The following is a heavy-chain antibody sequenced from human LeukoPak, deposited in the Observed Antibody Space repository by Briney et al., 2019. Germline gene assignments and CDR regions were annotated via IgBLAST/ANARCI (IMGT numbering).Heavy chain of an antibody. D-gene: IGHD6-13*01. CDR1: GFTFSSYA. CDR2: ISYDGSNK. J-gene: IGHJ4*02. CDR3: ASDSSSWAFDY. V-gene: IGHV3-30*04. Sequence: PGRSLRLSCAASGFTFSSYAMHWVRQAPGKGLEWVAVISYDGSNKYYADSVKGRFTISGDNSKNTLYLQMNSLRAEDTAVYYCASDSSSWAFDYWGQGTLVTVSS.